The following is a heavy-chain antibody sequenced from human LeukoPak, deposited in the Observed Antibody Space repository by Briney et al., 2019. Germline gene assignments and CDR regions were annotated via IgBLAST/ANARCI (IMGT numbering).Heavy chain of an antibody. CDR1: GFTVSSNY. Sequence: GSLRLSCAASGFTVSSNYMIWVRQAPGKGLEWVSVIYSGGSTYYADSVKGRFTISRDNSKNTLYLQMNSLRAEDTAVYYCAGDRYGDYDYHYGMDVWGQGTTVTVSS. V-gene: IGHV3-66*02. J-gene: IGHJ6*02. CDR3: AGDRYGDYDYHYGMDV. CDR2: IYSGGST. D-gene: IGHD4-17*01.